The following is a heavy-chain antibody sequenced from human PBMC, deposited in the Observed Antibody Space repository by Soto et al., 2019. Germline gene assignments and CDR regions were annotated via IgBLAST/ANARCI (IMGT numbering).Heavy chain of an antibody. V-gene: IGHV1-18*01. CDR3: ARVGIVVVPAAIGSVANPDY. CDR2: ISAYNGNT. Sequence: ASVKVSCKAPGYTFTSYGISLVRQAPGQGLEWMGWISAYNGNTNYAQKLQGRVTMTTDTSTSTAYMELRSLRSDDTAVYYCARVGIVVVPAAIGSVANPDYWGQGTLVTVSS. D-gene: IGHD2-2*01. CDR1: GYTFTSYG. J-gene: IGHJ4*02.